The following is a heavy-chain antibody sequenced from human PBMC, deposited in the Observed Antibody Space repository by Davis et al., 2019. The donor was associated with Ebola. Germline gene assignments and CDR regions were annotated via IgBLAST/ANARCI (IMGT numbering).Heavy chain of an antibody. V-gene: IGHV3-33*01. CDR1: GFTFSSYG. J-gene: IGHJ5*02. D-gene: IGHD2-15*01. CDR2: IWYDGSNK. Sequence: PGGSLRLSCAASGFTFSSYGMHWVRQAPGRGLEWVAVIWYDGSNKYYADSVKGRFTISRDNSKNTLYLQMNSLRAEDTAVYYCARRGCSGGSCYVNWFDPWGQGTLVTVSS. CDR3: ARRGCSGGSCYVNWFDP.